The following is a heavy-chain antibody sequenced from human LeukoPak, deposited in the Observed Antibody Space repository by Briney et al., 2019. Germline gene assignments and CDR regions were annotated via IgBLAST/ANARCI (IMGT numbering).Heavy chain of an antibody. J-gene: IGHJ3*02. D-gene: IGHD3-3*01. V-gene: IGHV3-64*01. CDR1: GFTFSSYA. Sequence: RPGGSLRLSCAASGFTFSSYAMHWVRQAPGKGLEYVSAISSNGGSTYYANSVKGRFTISRDNSKNTLYLQMGSLRAEDMAVYYCARGGRITIFGAATRGAFDIWGQGTMVTVSS. CDR2: ISSNGGST. CDR3: ARGGRITIFGAATRGAFDI.